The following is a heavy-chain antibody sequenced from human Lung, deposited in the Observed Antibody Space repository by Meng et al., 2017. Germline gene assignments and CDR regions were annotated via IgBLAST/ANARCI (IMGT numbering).Heavy chain of an antibody. J-gene: IGHJ4*02. CDR3: ARGPTTMAHDFDY. CDR1: GGAFSDHY. V-gene: IGHV4-34*01. CDR2: INHSGST. D-gene: IGHD4-11*01. Sequence: QGQLLQRGAGLLTPSETLSLPCVVSGGAFSDHYWSWIRQPPGKGLEWIGEINHSGSTNYNPSLESRATISVDTSQNNLSLKLSSVTAADSAVYYCARGPTTMAHDFDYWGQGTLVTVSS.